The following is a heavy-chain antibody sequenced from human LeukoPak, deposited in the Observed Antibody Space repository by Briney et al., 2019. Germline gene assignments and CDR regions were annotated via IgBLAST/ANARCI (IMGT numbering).Heavy chain of an antibody. V-gene: IGHV3-48*02. CDR1: GFTFSSYS. CDR3: ARVRPRSSWYLIWGAFDI. J-gene: IGHJ3*02. CDR2: ISSSSSTI. D-gene: IGHD6-13*01. Sequence: GGSLRLSCAASGFTFSSYSMNWVRQAPGKGLEWVSSISSSSSTIYYADSVKGRFTISRDNAKNSLYLQMNSLRDEDTAVYYCARVRPRSSWYLIWGAFDIWGQGTMVTVSS.